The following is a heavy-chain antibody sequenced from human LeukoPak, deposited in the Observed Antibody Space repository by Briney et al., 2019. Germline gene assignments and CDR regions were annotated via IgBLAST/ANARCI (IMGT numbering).Heavy chain of an antibody. D-gene: IGHD5-18*01. CDR3: AREGQLWRHFDY. J-gene: IGHJ4*02. CDR1: GFTFSSYE. Sequence: PGGSLRLSCAASGFTFSSYEMKWVRQAPGKGLEWVSYISSSGSTIYYADSVKGRFTISRDNAKNSLYLQMNSLRAEDTAVYYCAREGQLWRHFDYWGQGTLVTVSS. V-gene: IGHV3-48*03. CDR2: ISSSGSTI.